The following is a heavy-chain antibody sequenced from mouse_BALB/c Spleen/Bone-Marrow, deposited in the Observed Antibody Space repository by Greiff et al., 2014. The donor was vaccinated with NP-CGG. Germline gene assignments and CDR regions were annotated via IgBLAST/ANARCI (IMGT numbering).Heavy chain of an antibody. J-gene: IGHJ4*01. CDR1: GYLFNSYY. CDR2: FDPLNGGT. CDR3: ARSYDGYPYAMNY. V-gene: IGHV1S135*01. Sequence: EVQLQQSGPELMKPGASVKLSCKASGYLFNSYYMHWVKQSHGESLEWIGYFDPLNGGTSYNQKFKGKATLTVDKSSSTAYMHLSSLTSEDSAVYFCARSYDGYPYAMNYWGQGTSVTVSS. D-gene: IGHD2-3*01.